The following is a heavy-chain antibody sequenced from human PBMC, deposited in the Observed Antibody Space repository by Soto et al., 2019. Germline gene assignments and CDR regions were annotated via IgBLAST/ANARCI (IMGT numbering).Heavy chain of an antibody. J-gene: IGHJ4*02. V-gene: IGHV4-59*08. CDR1: GGSISSYY. CDR3: ARHMVQLERLGYFDY. D-gene: IGHD1-1*01. Sequence: PSETLSLTCTVSGGSISSYYWSWIRQPPGKGLKWIGYIYYSGSTNYNPSLKSRVTISVDTSKNQFSLKLSSVTAADTAVYYCARHMVQLERLGYFDYWGQGTLVTVSS. CDR2: IYYSGST.